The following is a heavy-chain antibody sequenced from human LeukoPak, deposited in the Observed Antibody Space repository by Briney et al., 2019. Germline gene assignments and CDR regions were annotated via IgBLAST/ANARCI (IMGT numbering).Heavy chain of an antibody. CDR2: IIPIFGTA. V-gene: IGHV1-69*13. J-gene: IGHJ3*02. Sequence: GASVKVSCKASGGTFSSYAISWVRQAPGQGLEWMGGIIPIFGTANYAQKSQGRVTITADESTSTAYMELSSLRSEDTDVYYCASPTMVRGVNDAFDIWGQGTMVTVSS. CDR1: GGTFSSYA. CDR3: ASPTMVRGVNDAFDI. D-gene: IGHD3-10*01.